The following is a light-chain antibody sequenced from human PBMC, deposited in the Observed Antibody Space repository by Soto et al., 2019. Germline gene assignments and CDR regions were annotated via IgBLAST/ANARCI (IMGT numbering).Light chain of an antibody. CDR3: QHYGSSGT. Sequence: IVLTQSPGTLPLSPGERVTLSCRASQSVTTRLAWYQHTPGPAPTLLMSGASNTASGVPVRFSGSGAGTDFTLTISRLEPEDFAVYYCQHYGSSGTFGQGTKGDI. CDR2: GAS. J-gene: IGKJ1*01. CDR1: QSVTTR. V-gene: IGKV3-20*01.